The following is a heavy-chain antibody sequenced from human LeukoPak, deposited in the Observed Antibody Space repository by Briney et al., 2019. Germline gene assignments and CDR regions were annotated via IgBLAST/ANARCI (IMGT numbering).Heavy chain of an antibody. CDR3: AKGGGITEANYYYAMDV. Sequence: PGGSLRLSCAASGFTFSDYYMSWIRQAPGKGLEWVSGISGSGGRTYYADSVKGRFTISRDNSKNTMYVQMNSLRAEDTAVYYCAKGGGITEANYYYAMDVWGQGTTVIVSS. V-gene: IGHV3-23*01. J-gene: IGHJ6*02. D-gene: IGHD1-20*01. CDR2: ISGSGGRT. CDR1: GFTFSDYY.